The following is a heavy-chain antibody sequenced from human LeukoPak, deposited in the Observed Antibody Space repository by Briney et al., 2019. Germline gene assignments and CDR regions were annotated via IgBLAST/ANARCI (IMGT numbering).Heavy chain of an antibody. J-gene: IGHJ4*02. Sequence: PGGSLRLSCAASGFTFSNYVMHWVRQAPGKGLEWVALISYDGSDKYYADSVKGRFTISRDNSKNTLYLQMNSLRAEDTAVYYCASQRYYYDSSGYSTYFDYWGQGTLATVSS. V-gene: IGHV3-30*03. D-gene: IGHD3-22*01. CDR2: ISYDGSDK. CDR1: GFTFSNYV. CDR3: ASQRYYYDSSGYSTYFDY.